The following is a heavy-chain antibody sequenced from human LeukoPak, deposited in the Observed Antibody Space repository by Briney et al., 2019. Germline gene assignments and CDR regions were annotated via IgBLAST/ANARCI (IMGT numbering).Heavy chain of an antibody. CDR1: GYTFTSYY. D-gene: IGHD6-19*01. CDR2: INPSGGST. J-gene: IGHJ5*02. V-gene: IGHV1-46*01. Sequence: ASVKVSCKASGYTFTSYYMHWVRQAPGQGLEWMGIINPSGGSTSYAQKFQGRVTMTRDTPTSTVYMELSSLRSEDTAVYYCARARGVIAVAIVTRPNWFDPWGQGTLVTVSS. CDR3: ARARGVIAVAIVTRPNWFDP.